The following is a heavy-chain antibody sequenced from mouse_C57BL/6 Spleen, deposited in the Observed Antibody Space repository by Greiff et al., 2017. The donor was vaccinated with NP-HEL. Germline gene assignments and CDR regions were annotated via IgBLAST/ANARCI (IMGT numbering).Heavy chain of an antibody. V-gene: IGHV5-9-1*02. J-gene: IGHJ2*01. CDR2: ISSGGDYI. CDR1: GFTFSSYA. CDR3: TRAGYYGSSDY. D-gene: IGHD1-1*01. Sequence: EVHLVESGEGLVKPGGSLKLSCAASGFTFSSYAMSWVRQTPEKRLEWVAYISSGGDYIYYADTVKGRFTISRDNARNTLYLQMSSLKSEDTAMYYCTRAGYYGSSDYWGQGTTLTVSS.